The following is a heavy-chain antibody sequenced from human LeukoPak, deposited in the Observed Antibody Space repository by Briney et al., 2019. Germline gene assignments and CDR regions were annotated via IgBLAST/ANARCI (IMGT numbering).Heavy chain of an antibody. CDR3: ARDHYDYVWGSYRPLDY. V-gene: IGHV1-46*01. J-gene: IGHJ4*02. CDR2: INPSGGST. D-gene: IGHD3-16*02. CDR1: GYTFTSYY. Sequence: ASVKVSCKASGYTFTSYYMHWVRQAPGQGLECMGIINPSGGSTSYAQKFQGRVTMTRDMSTSTVYMELSSLRSEDTAVYYCARDHYDYVWGSYRPLDYWGQGTLVTVSS.